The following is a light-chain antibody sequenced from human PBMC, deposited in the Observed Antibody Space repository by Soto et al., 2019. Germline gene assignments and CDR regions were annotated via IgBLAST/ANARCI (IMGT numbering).Light chain of an antibody. CDR2: GAS. V-gene: IGKV3-15*01. J-gene: IGKJ4*01. CDR3: QQYSKWPLT. CDR1: QGVRSD. Sequence: EIAMTQSPDTLSVSPGDRATLSSRASQGVRSDLAWYQQKPGQSPRLLIYGASTRAAETPARFSGSGSETEFTLTISSLQSEDFAVYYCQQYSKWPLTFGGGTKVEIK.